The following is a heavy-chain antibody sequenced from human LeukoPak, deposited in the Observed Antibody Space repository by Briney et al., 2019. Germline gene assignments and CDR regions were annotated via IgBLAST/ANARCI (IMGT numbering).Heavy chain of an antibody. Sequence: ASVKVSCKASGYSFTTYYVHWVRQAPGQGLEWMGIINPSDNNTNYAQNFQGRVTMTRDTSTSIVYMELSSLRSEDTAVNYCARGGISGSYYDRGDYWGQGTLVTVSS. CDR1: GYSFTTYY. J-gene: IGHJ4*02. V-gene: IGHV1-46*01. CDR3: ARGGISGSYYDRGDY. D-gene: IGHD1-26*01. CDR2: INPSDNNT.